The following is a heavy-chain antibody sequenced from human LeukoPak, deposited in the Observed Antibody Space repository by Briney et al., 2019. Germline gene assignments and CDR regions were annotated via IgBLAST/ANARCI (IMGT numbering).Heavy chain of an antibody. J-gene: IGHJ5*02. V-gene: IGHV1-69*13. CDR3: ARDVATAGWFDP. D-gene: IGHD6-13*01. CDR1: GYTFTSYG. Sequence: PVKVSCKASGYTFTSYGISWVRQAPGQGLEWMGGIIPIFGTANYAQKFQGRVTITADESTSTAYMELSSLRSEDTAVYYCARDVATAGWFDPWGQGTLVTVSS. CDR2: IIPIFGTA.